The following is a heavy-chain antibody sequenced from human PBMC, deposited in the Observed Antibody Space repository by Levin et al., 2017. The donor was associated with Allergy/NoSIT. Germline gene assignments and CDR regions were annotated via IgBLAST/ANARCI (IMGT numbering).Heavy chain of an antibody. CDR1: GGTFSSYG. V-gene: IGHV1-69*13. J-gene: IGHJ5*02. CDR3: ARDEYCSSTSCYSWFDP. Sequence: ASVKVSCKASGGTFSSYGISWVRQAPGQGLEWMGGIIPIFGTANYAQKFQGRVTITADESTSTAYMELSSLRSEDTAVYYCARDEYCSSTSCYSWFDPWGQGTLVTVSS. CDR2: IIPIFGTA. D-gene: IGHD2-2*01.